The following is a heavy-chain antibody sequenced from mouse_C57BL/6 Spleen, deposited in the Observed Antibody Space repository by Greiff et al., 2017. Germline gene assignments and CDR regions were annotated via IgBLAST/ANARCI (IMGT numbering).Heavy chain of an antibody. D-gene: IGHD2-5*01. V-gene: IGHV1-52*01. J-gene: IGHJ1*03. CDR1: GYTFTSYW. CDR3: ARRAYYRNPDWYFDV. CDR2: IDPSDSET. Sequence: QVQLQQPGAELVRPGSSVKLSCKASGYTFTSYWMHWVKQRPIQGLEWIGNIDPSDSETHYNQKFKDKATLTVVTSSSTAYMQLSSLTSEDSAVYYCARRAYYRNPDWYFDVWGTGTTVTVSS.